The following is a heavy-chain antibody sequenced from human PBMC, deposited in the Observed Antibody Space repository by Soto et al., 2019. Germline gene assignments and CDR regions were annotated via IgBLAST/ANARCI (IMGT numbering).Heavy chain of an antibody. CDR2: IIPIFGTA. J-gene: IGHJ6*02. Sequence: SVKVSCKASGGTFSSYAISWVRQAPGQGLEWMGGIIPIFGTANYAQKFQGRVTITADESTSTAYMELSSLRSEDTAVYYCARGAEDIVVVPAAHYYYYGMDVWGQGTTVTVSS. CDR3: ARGAEDIVVVPAAHYYYYGMDV. D-gene: IGHD2-2*01. CDR1: GGTFSSYA. V-gene: IGHV1-69*13.